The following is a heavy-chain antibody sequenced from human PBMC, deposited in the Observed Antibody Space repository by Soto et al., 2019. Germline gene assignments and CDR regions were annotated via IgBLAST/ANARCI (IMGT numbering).Heavy chain of an antibody. V-gene: IGHV3-13*01. Sequence: EVQLVESGGGLVQPGGSLRLSCAASGFTFSSYDMHWVRQATGKGLEWVSAIGTAGDTYYPGSVKGRFTISRENAKNSLYLQMNSLRAGDTAVYYCARAQGTRRDSSGYSNDAFDIWGQGTIVTVSS. D-gene: IGHD3-22*01. CDR1: GFTFSSYD. CDR3: ARAQGTRRDSSGYSNDAFDI. J-gene: IGHJ3*02. CDR2: IGTAGDT.